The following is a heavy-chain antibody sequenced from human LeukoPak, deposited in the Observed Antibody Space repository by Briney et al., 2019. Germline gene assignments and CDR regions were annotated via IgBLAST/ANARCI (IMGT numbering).Heavy chain of an antibody. Sequence: GGSLRLSCGASGFTFSNYGMLWVRQAPGKGLDWVAFIRYDGNNKLYADSVKGRFTISRDNSKDTLYLHINSLRAEDTAVYYCVKDNPLDYWGQGTLVTVSS. V-gene: IGHV3-30*02. J-gene: IGHJ4*02. CDR1: GFTFSNYG. CDR2: IRYDGNNK. D-gene: IGHD1-14*01. CDR3: VKDNPLDY.